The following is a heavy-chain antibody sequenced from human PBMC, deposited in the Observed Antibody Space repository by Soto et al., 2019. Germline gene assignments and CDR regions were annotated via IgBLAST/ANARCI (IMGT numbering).Heavy chain of an antibody. J-gene: IGHJ4*02. D-gene: IGHD4-4*01. CDR2: IYDRGST. CDR1: GGSISSGNW. CDR3: AGSADYSFELLVY. Sequence: QVQLQESGPGLVKPSGTLSLTCAVSGGSISSGNWWSWVRQPPGKGLEWIGEIYDRGSTNYNPSLKSGVTISTDKYKNQSSLKLSSVTAADTAVYYCAGSADYSFELLVYWGQGTLVTVSS. V-gene: IGHV4-4*02.